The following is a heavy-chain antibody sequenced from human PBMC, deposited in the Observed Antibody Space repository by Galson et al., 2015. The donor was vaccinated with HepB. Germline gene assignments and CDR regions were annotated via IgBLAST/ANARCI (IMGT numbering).Heavy chain of an antibody. CDR3: ARDWDPSGSYHDAFDI. D-gene: IGHD1-26*01. CDR2: ISSSSSTI. Sequence: SLRLSCAASGFTFSSYSMNWVRQAPGKGLEWVSYISSSSSTIYYADSVRGRFTISRDNAKNSLYLQMNSLRDEDTAVYYCARDWDPSGSYHDAFDIWGQGTMVTVSS. V-gene: IGHV3-48*02. CDR1: GFTFSSYS. J-gene: IGHJ3*02.